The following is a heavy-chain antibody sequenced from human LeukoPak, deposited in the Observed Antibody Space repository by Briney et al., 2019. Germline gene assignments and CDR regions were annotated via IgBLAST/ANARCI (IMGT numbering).Heavy chain of an antibody. CDR2: ISGSGGST. D-gene: IGHD3-22*01. Sequence: PGGSLRLSCAASGFTFGSYAMSWVRQAPGKGLEWVSAISGSGGSTYYADSVKGRFTISGDNSKNTLYLQMNSLRAEDTAVYYCAKVRGGYSYYGMDVWGQGTTVTVSS. V-gene: IGHV3-23*01. J-gene: IGHJ6*02. CDR3: AKVRGGYSYYGMDV. CDR1: GFTFGSYA.